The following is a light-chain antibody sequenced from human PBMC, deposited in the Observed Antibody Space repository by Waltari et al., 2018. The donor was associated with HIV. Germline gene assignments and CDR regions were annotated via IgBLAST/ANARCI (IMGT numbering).Light chain of an antibody. CDR3: QQLNKYPHT. CDR2: STS. J-gene: IGKJ2*01. Sequence: DIQLTQSPSFLSASVGDRVTITCRASQDTGNSFAWYQQRPGKAPKPLLHSTSTLQSGVSSRFSGSRSRTDFTLTIVTLQAEDFATYYCQQLNKYPHTFGQGTTLEIK. V-gene: IGKV1-9*01. CDR1: QDTGNS.